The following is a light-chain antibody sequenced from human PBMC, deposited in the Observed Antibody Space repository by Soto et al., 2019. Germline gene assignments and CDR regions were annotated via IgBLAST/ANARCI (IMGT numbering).Light chain of an antibody. Sequence: DIQMTQSPSSLSASVGDIVTSACRASQSISNYLHWYQQKPGKAPKLLIYTASNLQGGVPSRFSGGGSGADFTLTISSLQPEDFATYYCQQSYSFPTFGGGTKVDIK. V-gene: IGKV1-39*01. CDR1: QSISNY. CDR3: QQSYSFPT. CDR2: TAS. J-gene: IGKJ4*01.